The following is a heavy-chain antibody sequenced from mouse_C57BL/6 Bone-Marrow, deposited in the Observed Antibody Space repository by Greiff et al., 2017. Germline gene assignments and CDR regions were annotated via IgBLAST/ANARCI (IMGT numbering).Heavy chain of an antibody. Sequence: QVQLQQSGAELVRPGTSVKLSCKASGYTFTSYWMHWVKQRPGQGLEWIGVIDPSDSYTNYNQKFKGKATLTVDTSSSTAYMQLSSLTSEDSAVYYCATYDYYAMDYWGQGTSVTVSS. CDR3: ATYDYYAMDY. J-gene: IGHJ4*01. CDR2: IDPSDSYT. CDR1: GYTFTSYW. V-gene: IGHV1-59*01. D-gene: IGHD6-5*01.